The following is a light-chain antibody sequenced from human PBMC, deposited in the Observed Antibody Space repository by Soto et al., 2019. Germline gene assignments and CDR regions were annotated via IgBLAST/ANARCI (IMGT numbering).Light chain of an antibody. CDR2: GVS. Sequence: IVLTQSPGTLSLSPGEGATLSCRASQPVNSGYLAWYQQKPGQAPRLLMYGVSTRDTGIPDRFSGSGAGTYFTLTSSRLEPGDFAVYSCQVYGSSPKTFGQGTMVEFK. J-gene: IGKJ1*01. V-gene: IGKV3-20*01. CDR1: QPVNSGY. CDR3: QVYGSSPKT.